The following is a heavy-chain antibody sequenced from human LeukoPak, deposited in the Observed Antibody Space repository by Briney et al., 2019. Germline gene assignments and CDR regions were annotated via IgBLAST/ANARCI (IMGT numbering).Heavy chain of an antibody. CDR1: GFTFDDYA. Sequence: GGSLRLSCAASGFTFDDYAMHWVRQAPGKGLEWVSGISWNSGNIGYADSVKGRFTISRDNAKNSLYLQMNSLRAEDTALYYCAKDIAARHAGFGNYMDVWGKGTTVTVSS. CDR2: ISWNSGNI. J-gene: IGHJ6*03. V-gene: IGHV3-9*01. CDR3: AKDIAARHAGFGNYMDV. D-gene: IGHD6-6*01.